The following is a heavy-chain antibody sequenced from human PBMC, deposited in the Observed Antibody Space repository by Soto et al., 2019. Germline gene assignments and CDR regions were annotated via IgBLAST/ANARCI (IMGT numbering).Heavy chain of an antibody. CDR1: GYTFTSYG. CDR2: ISAYNGNT. CDR3: AREDRPVLGGGNSVIWFDP. J-gene: IGHJ5*02. V-gene: IGHV1-18*01. Sequence: QVQLVQSGAEVKKPGASVKVSCKASGYTFTSYGISWVRQAPGQGLEWMGWISAYNGNTNYAQKLQGRVTMTTDTSTHTAYMELRRLRSDDTAVYYCAREDRPVLGGGNSVIWFDPWGQGNLVTVSS. D-gene: IGHD2-21*02.